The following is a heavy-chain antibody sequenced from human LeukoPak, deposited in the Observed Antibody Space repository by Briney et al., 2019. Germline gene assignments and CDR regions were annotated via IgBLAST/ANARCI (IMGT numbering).Heavy chain of an antibody. Sequence: SVKVSCKASGGTFSSPAVSWARQAPGQGLEWMGGTTPIFGSAEYAQKLQDRLTITTDDSTSTAYMILSSLRSEDTAVYYCARAPFHFDGSAFSMDAFDVWGQGTMVTVSS. CDR3: ARAPFHFDGSAFSMDAFDV. D-gene: IGHD5-24*01. V-gene: IGHV1-69*05. J-gene: IGHJ3*01. CDR1: GGTFSSPA. CDR2: TTPIFGSA.